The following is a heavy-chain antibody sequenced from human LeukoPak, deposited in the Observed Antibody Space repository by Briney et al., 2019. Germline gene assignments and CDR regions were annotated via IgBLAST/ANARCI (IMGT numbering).Heavy chain of an antibody. J-gene: IGHJ5*02. CDR1: GGSISSGGYS. CDR2: IYHSGST. V-gene: IGHV4-30-2*01. Sequence: SQTLSLTCAVSGGSISSGGYSWSWIRQPPGKGLEWIGYIYHSGSTYYNPSLKSRVTISVDRSKNQFSLKLSSVTAADTAVYYCARGSSESSGAYYNWFDPWGQGTLVTVSS. D-gene: IGHD3-22*01. CDR3: ARGSSESSGAYYNWFDP.